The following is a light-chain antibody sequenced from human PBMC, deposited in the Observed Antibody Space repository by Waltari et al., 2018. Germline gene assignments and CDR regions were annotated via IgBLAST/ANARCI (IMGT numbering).Light chain of an antibody. J-gene: IGLJ3*02. CDR1: SSDVGSHNY. CDR3: HSYTGSTTPWV. Sequence: QSALTQPASVSGSPGQSITISCTGTSSDVGSHNYVSWYQQPPGKAPKLMIYEVSNRPSGVSNRFSGSKSANAASLTISGLQAEDEADYYCHSYTGSTTPWVFGGGTRVTVL. CDR2: EVS. V-gene: IGLV2-14*01.